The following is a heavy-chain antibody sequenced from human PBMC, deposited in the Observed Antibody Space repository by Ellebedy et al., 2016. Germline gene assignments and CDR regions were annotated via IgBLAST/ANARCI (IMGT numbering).Heavy chain of an antibody. CDR1: GGSFSGYY. CDR2: INHSGST. CDR3: ARVTPRIVVVPAARTRPYYYYYMDV. V-gene: IGHV4-34*01. J-gene: IGHJ6*03. D-gene: IGHD2-2*01. Sequence: SETLSLXCAVYGGSFSGYYWSWIRQPPGKGLEWIGEINHSGSTNYNPSLKSRVTISVDTSKNQFSLKLSSVTAADTAVYYCARVTPRIVVVPAARTRPYYYYYMDVWGRGTTVTVSS.